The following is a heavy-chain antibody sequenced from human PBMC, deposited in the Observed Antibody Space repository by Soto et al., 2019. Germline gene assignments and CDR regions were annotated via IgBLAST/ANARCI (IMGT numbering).Heavy chain of an antibody. V-gene: IGHV1-69*13. D-gene: IGHD3-22*01. CDR2: IIPIFGTA. J-gene: IGHJ4*02. CDR1: GGTFSSYA. Sequence: SVQVSCKASGGTFSSYAISWVRQAPGQGLEWMGGIIPIFGTANYAQKFQGRVTITADESTSTAYMELSSLRSEDTAVYYCARSYYDSSGYYTFFDYWGQGTLVTVSS. CDR3: ARSYYDSSGYYTFFDY.